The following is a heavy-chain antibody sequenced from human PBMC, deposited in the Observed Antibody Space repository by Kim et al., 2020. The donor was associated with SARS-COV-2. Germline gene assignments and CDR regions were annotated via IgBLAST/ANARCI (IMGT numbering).Heavy chain of an antibody. CDR3: ATVRVSTKQLGY. D-gene: IGHD6-6*01. J-gene: IGHJ4*02. Sequence: SETLSLTCTVSGGSITSYSYYWGWIRQPPGKGLEWIGYMYYSGTTYGSTYYNPSLKSRLTISIDTSKNQFSLKLTSVTAADTAVYYCATVRVSTKQLGYWGQGTLVTISS. V-gene: IGHV4-39*07. CDR1: GGSITSYSYY. CDR2: MYYSGTTYGST.